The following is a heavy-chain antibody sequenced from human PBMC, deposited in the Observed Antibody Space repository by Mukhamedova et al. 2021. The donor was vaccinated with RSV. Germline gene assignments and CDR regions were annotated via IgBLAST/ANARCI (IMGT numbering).Heavy chain of an antibody. J-gene: IGHJ4*02. CDR3: AKTGGGVWGY. Sequence: GLEWVSSISDSGGFTPYAASVKGRFTISRDNSKNTLYLQMNSLRAEDTAVYYCAKTGGGVWGYLGQGTLVTVST. V-gene: IGHV3-23*01. D-gene: IGHD3-16*01. CDR2: ISDSGGFT.